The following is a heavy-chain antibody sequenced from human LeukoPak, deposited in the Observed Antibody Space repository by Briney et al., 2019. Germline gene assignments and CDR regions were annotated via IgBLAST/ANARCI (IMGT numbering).Heavy chain of an antibody. Sequence: PGGSLRLSCAASGFTFSSYSMNWVRQAPGKGLEWVSYISSSSSTIYYADSVKGRFTISRDNAKNSLYLQMNSLRAEDTAVYYCAREVSSGWSGYYFDYWGQGTLATVSS. CDR3: AREVSSGWSGYYFDY. J-gene: IGHJ4*02. V-gene: IGHV3-48*01. CDR1: GFTFSSYS. D-gene: IGHD6-19*01. CDR2: ISSSSSTI.